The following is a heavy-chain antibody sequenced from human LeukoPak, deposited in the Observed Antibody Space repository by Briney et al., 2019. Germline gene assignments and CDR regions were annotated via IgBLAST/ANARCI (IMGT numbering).Heavy chain of an antibody. CDR2: INPNSGGT. V-gene: IGHV1-2*02. CDR3: ARGSVVVSGTNWFDP. Sequence: GASVKVSCKASGYTFTSYDINWVRQATGQGLEWMGWINPNSGGTNYTQKFQGRVTMTRDTSISTAYMDLSRLRSDDTAVYYCARGSVVVSGTNWFDPWGQGTLVTVSS. J-gene: IGHJ5*02. CDR1: GYTFTSYD. D-gene: IGHD2-21*01.